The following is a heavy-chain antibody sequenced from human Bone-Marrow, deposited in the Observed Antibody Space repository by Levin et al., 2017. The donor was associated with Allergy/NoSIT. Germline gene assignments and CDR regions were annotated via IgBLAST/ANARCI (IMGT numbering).Heavy chain of an antibody. CDR3: ARSYSGSYYTLDY. J-gene: IGHJ4*02. D-gene: IGHD1-26*01. V-gene: IGHV4-59*08. Sequence: SETLSLTCTVSGGSISSYYWSWIRQPPGKGLEWIGYIYYSGSTNYNPSLKSRVTISVDTSKNQFSLKLSSVTAADTAVYYCARSYSGSYYTLDYWGQGTLVTVSS. CDR1: GGSISSYY. CDR2: IYYSGST.